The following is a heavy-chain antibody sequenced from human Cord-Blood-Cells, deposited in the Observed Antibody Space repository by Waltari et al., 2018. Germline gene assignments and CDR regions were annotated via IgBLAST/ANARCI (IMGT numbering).Heavy chain of an antibody. Sequence: QVQLVQSGAEVKKPGSSVKVSCKASGGTFSSYAISWVRQAPGQGLEWMGRIIPILGIANYAQKFQGRVTITADKSTSTAYMELSSLRSEDTAVYYCARSGYSYGHLYYYYYMDVWGKGTTVTVSS. D-gene: IGHD5-18*01. J-gene: IGHJ6*03. V-gene: IGHV1-69*09. CDR3: ARSGYSYGHLYYYYYMDV. CDR1: GGTFSSYA. CDR2: IIPILGIA.